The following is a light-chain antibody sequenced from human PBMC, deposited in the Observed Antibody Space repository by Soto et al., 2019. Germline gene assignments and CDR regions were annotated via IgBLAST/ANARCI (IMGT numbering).Light chain of an antibody. CDR3: QQYNSYPWT. J-gene: IGKJ1*01. CDR2: DDS. Sequence: DIQMTQSTSTLSASVGDRVTITCRGSQSISSWLAWYQQKPGKAPKLQIYDDSSLERGVPSRFSDSGYGTEFALTICGLQPDDFATYYCQQYNSYPWTFGQGTKVEIK. CDR1: QSISSW. V-gene: IGKV1-5*01.